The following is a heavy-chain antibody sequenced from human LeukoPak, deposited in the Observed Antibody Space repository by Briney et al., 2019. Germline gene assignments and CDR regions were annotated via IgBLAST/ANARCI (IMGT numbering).Heavy chain of an antibody. CDR3: ARDNSVGDIAWWFDP. V-gene: IGHV1-46*01. CDR2: INPRGSST. Sequence: ASVKVSCKASGYTFTSHYMHWVRQAPGQGLEWMGLINPRGSSTLYAQKLQGRVTMTRDMSSLRSEDTAVYYCARDNSVGDIAWWFDPWGQGTLVTVSS. D-gene: IGHD3-16*02. CDR1: GYTFTSHY. J-gene: IGHJ5*02.